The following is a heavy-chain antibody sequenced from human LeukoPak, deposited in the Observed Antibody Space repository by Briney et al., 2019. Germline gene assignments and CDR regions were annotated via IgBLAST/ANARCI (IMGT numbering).Heavy chain of an antibody. CDR2: ISYDGSNK. CDR3: ASTHYGSGSQTLDY. D-gene: IGHD3-10*01. Sequence: PGGSLRLSCAASGFTFSSYSMNWVRQAPGKGLEWVAVISYDGSNKYYADSVKGRFTISRDNSKNTLYLQMNSLRAEDTAVYYCASTHYGSGSQTLDYWGQGTLVTVSS. CDR1: GFTFSSYS. V-gene: IGHV3-30*03. J-gene: IGHJ4*02.